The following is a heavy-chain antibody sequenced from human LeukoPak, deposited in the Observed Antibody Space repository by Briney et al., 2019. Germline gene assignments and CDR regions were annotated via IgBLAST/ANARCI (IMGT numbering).Heavy chain of an antibody. V-gene: IGHV3-7*01. CDR1: GFTFTSYW. J-gene: IGHJ4*02. Sequence: GGSLRLSCAASGFTFTSYWMSWVRQAPGKGLEWVANIKQDGSEKYYVDSVKGRFTISRDNAESSLYLQMNSLRAEDTAVFYCARDPGDYFGGYWGQGTLVTVSS. CDR2: IKQDGSEK. CDR3: ARDPGDYFGGY. D-gene: IGHD4-17*01.